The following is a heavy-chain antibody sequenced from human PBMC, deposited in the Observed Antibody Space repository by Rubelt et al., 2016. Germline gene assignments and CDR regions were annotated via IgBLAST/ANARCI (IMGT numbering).Heavy chain of an antibody. CDR2: IYYSGST. J-gene: IGHJ5*02. D-gene: IGHD4-11*01. V-gene: IGHV4-39*07. Sequence: QVQLQESGPGLVKPSETLSLTCTVSGGSISSSSYYWGWIRQPPGKGLEWIGSIYYSGSTNYNPSLKSRVTISVDNSKNQFSLKLSPVTAADTAVYYCARDLGSPQYLKPARFDPLGPGNPGHRLL. CDR1: GGSISSSSYY. CDR3: ARDLGSPQYLKPARFDP.